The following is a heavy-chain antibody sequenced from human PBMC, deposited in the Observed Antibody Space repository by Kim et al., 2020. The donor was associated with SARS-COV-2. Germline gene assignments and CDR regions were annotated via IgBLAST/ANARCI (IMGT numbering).Heavy chain of an antibody. V-gene: IGHV4-39*07. CDR2: IYYSGST. D-gene: IGHD3-10*01. Sequence: SETLSLTCTVSGGSISSSSYYWGWIRQPPGKGLEWIGSIYYSGSTYYNPSLKSRVTISVDTSKNQFSLKLSSVTAADTAVYYCARDHASYYGSGSYYDWGQGTLVTVSS. J-gene: IGHJ4*02. CDR3: ARDHASYYGSGSYYD. CDR1: GGSISSSSYY.